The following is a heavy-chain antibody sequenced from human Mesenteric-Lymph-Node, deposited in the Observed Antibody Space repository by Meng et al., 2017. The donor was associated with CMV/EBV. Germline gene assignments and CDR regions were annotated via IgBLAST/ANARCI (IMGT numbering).Heavy chain of an antibody. D-gene: IGHD3-3*01. V-gene: IGHV3-23*01. J-gene: IGHJ4*02. CDR1: GFTFSTYA. Sequence: GESLKISCAASGFTFSTYAMTWVRQAPGEGLEWVSSIGGSDATTFYVDSVRGRSTISRDNSKNTLFLQLNSLRAEDTAVYYCAKDHTILEVIRYYFDYWGQGTLVTVSS. CDR2: IGGSDATT. CDR3: AKDHTILEVIRYYFDY.